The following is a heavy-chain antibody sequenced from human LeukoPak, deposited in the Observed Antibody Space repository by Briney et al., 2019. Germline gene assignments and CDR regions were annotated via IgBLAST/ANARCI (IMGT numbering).Heavy chain of an antibody. V-gene: IGHV4-59*01. CDR1: GASLSTSS. CDR2: IYYSGTA. CDR3: ARTRYSGGWFFDY. J-gene: IGHJ4*02. Sequence: TLSLTCTVSGASLSTSSWTWIRQPPGKGLECIGFIYYSGTAHYHPSLRSRVTISVDTSKNQFSLKLSSVTAADTAVYYCARTRYSGGWFFDYWGQGTLVTVSS. D-gene: IGHD6-19*01.